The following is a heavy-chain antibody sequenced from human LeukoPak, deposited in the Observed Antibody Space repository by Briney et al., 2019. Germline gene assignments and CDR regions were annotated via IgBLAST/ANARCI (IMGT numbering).Heavy chain of an antibody. J-gene: IGHJ4*02. V-gene: IGHV4-59*08. CDR2: IYYSGST. CDR3: ASSGGGYNEKLVGSFATYYFDF. D-gene: IGHD5-24*01. Sequence: SETLSLTCAVYGGSFSGYYWSWIRQPPGKGLEWIGYIYYSGSTNYNPSLKSRVTISVDTSKNQFSLKLSSVTAADTAVYYCASSGGGYNEKLVGSFATYYFDFWGQGTLVTVSS. CDR1: GGSFSGYY.